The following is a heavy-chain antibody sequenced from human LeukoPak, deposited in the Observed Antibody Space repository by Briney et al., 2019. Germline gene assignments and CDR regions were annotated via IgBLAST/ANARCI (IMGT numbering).Heavy chain of an antibody. CDR1: GYTFTSYG. D-gene: IGHD3-22*01. J-gene: IGHJ4*02. Sequence: GASVKVSCKASGYTFTSYGISWVRQAPGQGLEWMGWISAYNGNTNYAQKLQGRVTMTTDTSTSTAYMELRSLRSDDTAVYYCARDPHYYDSSGYYDYWGQGTLVTVSS. CDR2: ISAYNGNT. CDR3: ARDPHYYDSSGYYDY. V-gene: IGHV1-18*01.